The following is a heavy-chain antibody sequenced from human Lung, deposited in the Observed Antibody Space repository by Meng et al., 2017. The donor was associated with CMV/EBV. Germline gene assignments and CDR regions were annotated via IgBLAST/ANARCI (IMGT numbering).Heavy chain of an antibody. V-gene: IGHV3-21*01. CDR2: IRSSSIHI. Sequence: SCTASGFIFSDYSMSWVRQAPGKGLEWVSSIRSSSIHIYYADSTKGRFTISRDNAKKSLYLQMNSLRAEDTAVYYCARGRGYCSSTNCYQNFDYXGQGXLVTVSS. D-gene: IGHD2-2*01. J-gene: IGHJ4*02. CDR1: GFIFSDYS. CDR3: ARGRGYCSSTNCYQNFDY.